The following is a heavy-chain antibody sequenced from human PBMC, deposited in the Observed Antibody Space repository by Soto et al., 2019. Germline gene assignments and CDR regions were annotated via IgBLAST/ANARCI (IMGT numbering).Heavy chain of an antibody. V-gene: IGHV4-59*01. D-gene: IGHD6-19*01. CDR1: GGSMRTYY. J-gene: IGHJ4*02. CDR2: IYSSGTT. CDR3: TSAFSGWPPDS. Sequence: QVQLQESGPGLVKPSETLSLTCTASGGSMRTYYWNWIRQPPGKGLEWIGYIYSSGTTNYNPSLKSRVAISIDTSKNQFSLNLTTGTAADTAVYYCTSAFSGWPPDSWGQGTPVTASS.